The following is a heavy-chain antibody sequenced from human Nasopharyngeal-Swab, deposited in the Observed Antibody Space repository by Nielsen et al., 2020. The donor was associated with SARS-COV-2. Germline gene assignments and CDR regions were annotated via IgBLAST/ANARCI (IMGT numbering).Heavy chain of an antibody. CDR3: ARDGLDYDFWSAYFMDV. Sequence: GESLKISCVASGFTFSNYGIHWVRQAPGKGLEWVAVVSYDGSVKNYADSVKGRFTISRDNSMNTLYLQMNSLRAEDTAVYYCARDGLDYDFWSAYFMDVWGQGTTVTVSS. CDR1: GFTFSNYG. V-gene: IGHV3-30*03. CDR2: VSYDGSVK. J-gene: IGHJ6*02. D-gene: IGHD3-3*01.